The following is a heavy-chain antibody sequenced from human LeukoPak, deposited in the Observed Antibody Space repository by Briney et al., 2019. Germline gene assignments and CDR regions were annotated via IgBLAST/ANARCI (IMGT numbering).Heavy chain of an antibody. J-gene: IGHJ4*02. CDR1: GFTFSSYS. D-gene: IGHD2-2*01. CDR3: ARDKSCSTFTCPASYFDN. Sequence: PGRSLRLSCAASGFTFSSYSMNWVRQAPGKGLEWVSSISSSSSYIYYADSVKGRFTISRDNAKNSLYLQMNSLRAEDTAVYYCARDKSCSTFTCPASYFDNWGQGTLVTVSS. V-gene: IGHV3-21*01. CDR2: ISSSSSYI.